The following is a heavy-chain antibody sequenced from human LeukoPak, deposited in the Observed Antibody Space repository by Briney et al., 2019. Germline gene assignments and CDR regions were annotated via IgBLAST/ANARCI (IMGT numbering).Heavy chain of an antibody. J-gene: IGHJ5*02. V-gene: IGHV3-53*01. Sequence: GGSLRLSCAASGFTVSSNYINWVRQAPGKGLEWVSVIYIGGSTYYADSVKGRFTISRDNSKNTLYLQMNSLRAEDTAVYYCARGVYSKYWFDPWGQGTLVTVSS. CDR1: GFTVSSNY. D-gene: IGHD4-11*01. CDR3: ARGVYSKYWFDP. CDR2: IYIGGST.